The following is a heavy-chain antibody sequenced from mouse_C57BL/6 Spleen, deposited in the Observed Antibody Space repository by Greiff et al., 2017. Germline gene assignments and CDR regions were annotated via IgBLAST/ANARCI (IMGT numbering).Heavy chain of an antibody. CDR1: CNPPTSGYY. J-gene: IGHJ2*01. D-gene: IGHD2-2*01. Sequence: ESGPGLLKPSQSLSLPSSVPCNPPTSGYYWNWIRQFPGNKLEWVGYIRSHGINNYNPYLKKRISITRDTSKNQFFMKLNSVTTEDTATYDCARDRSMVTTGFDYWGQGTTLTVSS. CDR2: IRSHGIN. CDR3: ARDRSMVTTGFDY. V-gene: IGHV3-6*01.